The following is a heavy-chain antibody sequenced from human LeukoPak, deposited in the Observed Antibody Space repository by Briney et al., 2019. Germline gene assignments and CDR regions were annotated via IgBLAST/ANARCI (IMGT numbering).Heavy chain of an antibody. J-gene: IGHJ4*02. V-gene: IGHV1-2*06. CDR1: GYTFTDYF. CDR3: ARDLSSTPHWELDY. Sequence: ASVKVSCKTSGYTFTDYFIHWVRRAPGQGLEWMGRVNSNSAVAESEEKFQGRVTVTRDTSIRTVYMELFRLTSDDTAIYYCARDLSSTPHWELDYWGQGTLVTVSS. D-gene: IGHD7-27*01. CDR2: VNSNSAVA.